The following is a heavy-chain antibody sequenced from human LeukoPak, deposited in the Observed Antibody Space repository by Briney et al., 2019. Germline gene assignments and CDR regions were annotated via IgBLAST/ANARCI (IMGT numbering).Heavy chain of an antibody. CDR1: GYPVSSNSY. CDR2: IHHGGNT. D-gene: IGHD6-19*01. J-gene: IGHJ3*02. V-gene: IGHV4-38-2*01. CDR3: ARWLGNGFDI. Sequence: SETLSLTCVVSGYPVSSNSYWAWIRQSPGEGLEWIGSIHHGGNTYYNPSLMSRVSMSLDTSKNQCSLNLNSVTAADTAVFYCARWLGNGFDIWGQGTMVTVSS.